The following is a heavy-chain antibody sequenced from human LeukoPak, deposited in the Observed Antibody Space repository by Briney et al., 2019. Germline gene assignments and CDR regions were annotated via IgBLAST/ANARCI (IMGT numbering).Heavy chain of an antibody. CDR3: ARGYSYANFDS. V-gene: IGHV4-4*07. Sequence: SETLSLTCTVSGGSTVGYYWSWIRQPAGKGLEWLGRIHSTGSPNYNPSLKSRLTLSLDTSKNQFSLNLKSVTAADTVVYFCARGYSYANFDSWGQGTLVTVSS. J-gene: IGHJ4*02. CDR1: GGSTVGYY. CDR2: IHSTGSP. D-gene: IGHD5-18*01.